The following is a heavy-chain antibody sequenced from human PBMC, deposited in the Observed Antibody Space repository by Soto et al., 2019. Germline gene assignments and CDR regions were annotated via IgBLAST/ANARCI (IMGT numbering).Heavy chain of an antibody. J-gene: IGHJ4*02. D-gene: IGHD2-21*01. CDR1: GTSISSSYW. V-gene: IGHV4-4*02. CDR2: IYHNGIT. Sequence: QVQLKQSGPGLVRPSGTLSLTCRVSGTSISSSYWWAWVRQSPGKGLEWIGEIYHNGITKYNPSRQTRVSMSIDKSNNRRALRLTSVTAAATAVYYCATVPPRIVVVLAEFPTWGQGTLVTVSS. CDR3: ATVPPRIVVVLAEFPT.